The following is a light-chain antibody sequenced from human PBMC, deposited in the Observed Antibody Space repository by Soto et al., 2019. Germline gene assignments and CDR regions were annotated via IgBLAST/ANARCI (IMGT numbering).Light chain of an antibody. V-gene: IGKV1-39*01. CDR2: AAS. CDR1: QNIGRS. Sequence: DIQITQSPSSLSASIGDRVSITCRAGQNIGRSLDWYQQKPGKAPKRLIYAASGLQIGVPPRFSGSGSGTDFTLTISSLQPEDFATYYCQQNFNTWTFGQGTKV. CDR3: QQNFNTWT. J-gene: IGKJ1*01.